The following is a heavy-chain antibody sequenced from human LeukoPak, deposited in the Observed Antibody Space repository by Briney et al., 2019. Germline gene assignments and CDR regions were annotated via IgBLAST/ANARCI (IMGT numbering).Heavy chain of an antibody. CDR1: GFTFSTYA. D-gene: IGHD6-19*01. CDR3: AKGRPVRTSGWYFFDF. CDR2: ITKDGSNT. J-gene: IGHJ4*02. Sequence: GGSLRLSCTTSGFTFSTYAMSWVRQAPGKGLEWVSLITKDGSNTFYEDSVKGRFTISRDNSKNALYLQMTDLRVEDTAVYYCAKGRPVRTSGWYFFDFWGQGTLVPVPS. V-gene: IGHV3-23*01.